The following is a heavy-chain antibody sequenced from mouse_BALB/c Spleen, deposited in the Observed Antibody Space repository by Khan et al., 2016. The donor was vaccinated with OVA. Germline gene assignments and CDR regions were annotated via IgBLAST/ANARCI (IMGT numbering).Heavy chain of an antibody. CDR2: IWSDGST. V-gene: IGHV2-6-1*01. CDR1: GFSLTNYG. Sequence: QVQLKESGPALVAPSQSLSITCTISGFSLTNYGVHWVRQPPGKGLEWLVVIWSDGSTTYNSALKSSLSISKDNYKSQVFLKMNSLQTYNTAMYYCARQPYYHYYIMDYWGQGTSVTVSS. D-gene: IGHD2-10*01. J-gene: IGHJ4*01. CDR3: ARQPYYHYYIMDY.